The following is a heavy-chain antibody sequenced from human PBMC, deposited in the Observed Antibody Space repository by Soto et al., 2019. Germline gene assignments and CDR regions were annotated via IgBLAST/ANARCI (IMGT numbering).Heavy chain of an antibody. D-gene: IGHD5-18*01. Sequence: GGSLRLSCAASGFTFSSYWMSWVRQAPGKGLEWVANIKQDGSEKYYVDSVKGRFTISRDNAKNSLYLQMNSLRAEDTAVYYCARDYGYSYGNYYYYYGMDVWGQGTTVTVSS. CDR1: GFTFSSYW. J-gene: IGHJ6*02. CDR3: ARDYGYSYGNYYYYYGMDV. V-gene: IGHV3-7*01. CDR2: IKQDGSEK.